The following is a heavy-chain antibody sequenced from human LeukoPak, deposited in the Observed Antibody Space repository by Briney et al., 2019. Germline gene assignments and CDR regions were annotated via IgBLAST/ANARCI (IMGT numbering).Heavy chain of an antibody. CDR2: INPNSGGT. J-gene: IGHJ4*02. CDR1: GYTFTGYY. D-gene: IGHD3-9*01. Sequence: ASVKVSCKASGYTFTGYYVHWVRQAPGQGLEWMGWINPNSGGTNYAQKFQGRVTMTRDTSISTAYMELSRLRSDDTAVYYCARGDYYGILTGYQTPSHLSDYWGQGTLVTVSS. CDR3: ARGDYYGILTGYQTPSHLSDY. V-gene: IGHV1-2*02.